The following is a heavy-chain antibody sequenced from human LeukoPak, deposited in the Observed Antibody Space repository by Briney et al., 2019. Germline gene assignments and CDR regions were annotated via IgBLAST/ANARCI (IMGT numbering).Heavy chain of an antibody. J-gene: IGHJ5*02. D-gene: IGHD3-3*01. V-gene: IGHV1-18*01. Sequence: GASVKVSCKASGHTFTSYGISWVRQAPGQGLEWMGWISAYNGNTNYAQKLQGRVTMTTDTSTNTAYMELRSLRSDDTAVYYCATFGPGSNYDFWSGYYHWGQGTLVTVSS. CDR3: ATFGPGSNYDFWSGYYH. CDR1: GHTFTSYG. CDR2: ISAYNGNT.